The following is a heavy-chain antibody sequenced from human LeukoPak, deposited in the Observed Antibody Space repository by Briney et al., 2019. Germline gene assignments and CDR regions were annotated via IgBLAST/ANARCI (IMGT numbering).Heavy chain of an antibody. Sequence: GGSLRLSCATSGFTFSAYSMSWVRQAPGKGLEWVSGITGSGGSTYYADSVKGRFTISRDNSKNTLYLQMNSLRAEDTAIYYCARDERLLSFLKWGQGTLVTVSS. D-gene: IGHD3-3*01. V-gene: IGHV3-23*01. CDR3: ARDERLLSFLK. CDR2: ITGSGGST. CDR1: GFTFSAYS. J-gene: IGHJ4*02.